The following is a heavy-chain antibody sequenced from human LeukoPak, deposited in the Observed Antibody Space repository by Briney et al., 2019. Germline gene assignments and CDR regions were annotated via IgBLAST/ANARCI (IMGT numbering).Heavy chain of an antibody. J-gene: IGHJ4*02. D-gene: IGHD1-26*01. CDR3: ARIPFSGSYSGFDY. Sequence: SETLSLTCTVSGGSISSYYWSWIRQPAGRGLEWIGRIYTSGSTNYNPSLKSRVTMSVDTSKNQFSPKLSSVTATDTAVYYCARIPFSGSYSGFDYWGQGTLVTVSS. CDR2: IYTSGST. V-gene: IGHV4-4*07. CDR1: GGSISSYY.